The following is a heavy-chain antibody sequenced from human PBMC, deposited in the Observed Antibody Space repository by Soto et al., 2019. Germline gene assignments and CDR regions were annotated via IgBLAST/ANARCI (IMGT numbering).Heavy chain of an antibody. CDR2: VWYDGTDT. CDR3: ARDVEFDYGFDY. D-gene: IGHD3-10*01. V-gene: IGHV3-33*01. CDR1: GFTFSTYG. Sequence: SCAASGFTFSTYGMHWVRRAAGKGLEWVAVVWYDGTDTYYAGSVKGRFTVSRDNSKNTVYLQMNSLRAEDTAVYYCARDVEFDYGFDYWGQGTLVTAPQ. J-gene: IGHJ4*02.